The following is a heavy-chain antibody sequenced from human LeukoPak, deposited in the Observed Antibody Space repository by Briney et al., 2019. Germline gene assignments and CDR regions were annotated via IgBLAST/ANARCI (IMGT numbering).Heavy chain of an antibody. D-gene: IGHD1-7*01. J-gene: IGHJ4*02. Sequence: PGGSLRLSCAASGFTFNNYAMTWVRQAPEKGLEGVSSIIDSGIRTYYGDSVKGRFTISRDNSKNTLYLQMNSLRAEDTAVYYCAKGSRGNYDYWGQGTLVTVSS. CDR3: AKGSRGNYDY. CDR2: IIDSGIRT. V-gene: IGHV3-23*01. CDR1: GFTFNNYA.